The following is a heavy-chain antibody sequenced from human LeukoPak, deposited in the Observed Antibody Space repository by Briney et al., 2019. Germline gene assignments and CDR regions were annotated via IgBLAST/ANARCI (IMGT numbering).Heavy chain of an antibody. V-gene: IGHV3-21*01. CDR1: AFTFSTYS. CDR2: ISSSSSYI. J-gene: IGHJ2*01. CDR3: ARGDYPGVIQDL. D-gene: IGHD3-10*01. Sequence: GGSLRLSCAACAFTFSTYSMNWVRQAPGKGLEWVSSISSSSSYIYYADSVKGRFTISRDNAKNSLCLQMNSLRAEDTAVYHCARGDYPGVIQDLWGRGTLVTVSS.